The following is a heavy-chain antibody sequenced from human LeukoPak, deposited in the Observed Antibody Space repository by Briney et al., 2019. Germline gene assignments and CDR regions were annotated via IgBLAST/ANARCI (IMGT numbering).Heavy chain of an antibody. CDR1: GFTFSNYG. CDR2: TSNDGSNI. J-gene: IGHJ5*02. D-gene: IGHD2-21*01. V-gene: IGHV3-30*18. Sequence: GGSLRLSCATSGFTFSNYGMHWVRQAPGKGLEWVAVTSNDGSNIQYADSAKGRFTISRDNSKNTVYLQMNSLRSEDTAVYYCAKDPYRVIVATGNYLDPWGQGTLVTVSS. CDR3: AKDPYRVIVATGNYLDP.